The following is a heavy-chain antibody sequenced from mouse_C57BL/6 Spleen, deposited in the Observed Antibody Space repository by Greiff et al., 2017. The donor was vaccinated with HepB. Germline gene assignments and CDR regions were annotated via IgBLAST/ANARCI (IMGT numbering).Heavy chain of an antibody. Sequence: QVQLQQSGPELVKPGASVKISCKASGYAFSSSWMNWVKQRPGKGLEWIGRIYPGDGDTNYNGKFKGKATLTADKSSSTAYMQLSSLTSEDSAVYFCVGLTGTGWFAYWGQGTLVTVSA. CDR2: IYPGDGDT. J-gene: IGHJ3*01. CDR3: VGLTGTGWFAY. V-gene: IGHV1-82*01. CDR1: GYAFSSSW. D-gene: IGHD4-1*01.